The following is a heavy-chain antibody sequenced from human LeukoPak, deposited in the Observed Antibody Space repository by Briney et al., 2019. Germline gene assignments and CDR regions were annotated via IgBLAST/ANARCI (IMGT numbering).Heavy chain of an antibody. J-gene: IGHJ6*02. D-gene: IGHD5-18*01. V-gene: IGHV4-34*01. CDR3: ARGRIQLWLRHYYYYGMDV. CDR1: GGSFSGYY. CDR2: INHSGST. Sequence: SETLSLTCAVYGGSFSGYYWSWIRQPPGKGLEWIGEINHSGSTNYNPSLKSRVTISVGTSKNQFSLKLSSVTAADTAVYYCARGRIQLWLRHYYYYGMDVWGQGTTVTVSS.